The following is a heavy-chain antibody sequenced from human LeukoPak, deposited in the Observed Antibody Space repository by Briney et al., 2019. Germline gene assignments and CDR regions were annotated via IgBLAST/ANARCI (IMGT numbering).Heavy chain of an antibody. CDR3: ARGNILTGYCFDF. J-gene: IGHJ4*02. V-gene: IGHV4-34*01. CDR2: IHYTGAT. Sequence: SETLSLTCAVYGGSITGYYWSWIRQTPGRGLEWVGEIHYTGATSYNPSLKSRATISTDTSKNQFSLRLSSVTAADTAVHYSARGNILTGYCFDFWGQGALVTVSS. D-gene: IGHD3-9*01. CDR1: GGSITGYY.